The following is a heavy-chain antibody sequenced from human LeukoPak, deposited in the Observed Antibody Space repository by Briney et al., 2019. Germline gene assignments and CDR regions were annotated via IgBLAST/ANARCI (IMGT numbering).Heavy chain of an antibody. D-gene: IGHD5-24*01. Sequence: PSETLSLTCTVSGGSISSYYWSWIRQPAGKGLEWIGRIYTSGSTNYNPSLKSRVTISVDKSKNQFSLKLSSVTAADTAVYYCARCPYKMATIWESDCYYFDYWGQGTLVTASS. CDR3: ARCPYKMATIWESDCYYFDY. V-gene: IGHV4-4*07. CDR2: IYTSGST. J-gene: IGHJ4*02. CDR1: GGSISSYY.